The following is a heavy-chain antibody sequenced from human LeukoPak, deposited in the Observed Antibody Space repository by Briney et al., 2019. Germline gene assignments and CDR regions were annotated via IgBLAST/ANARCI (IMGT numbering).Heavy chain of an antibody. D-gene: IGHD6-19*01. CDR2: ISANNGNT. V-gene: IGHV1-18*01. CDR1: GYTFTRFG. CDR3: ARDFEGWFSSSLEY. Sequence: ASVKVSCKASGYTFTRFGISWVRQGPGQGLEWVGWISANNGNTNYAQKLQGRVTMTTDTSTSTAYMELRSLRSDDTAVYYCARDFEGWFSSSLEYWGQGTLVTVSS. J-gene: IGHJ4*02.